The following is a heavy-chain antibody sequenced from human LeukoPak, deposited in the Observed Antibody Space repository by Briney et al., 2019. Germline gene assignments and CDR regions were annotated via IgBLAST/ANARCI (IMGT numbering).Heavy chain of an antibody. CDR1: GYTLTELS. Sequence: ASVKVSCKVSGYTLTELSMHWVRQAPGKGLEWMGGFDPEDGETIYAQKFQGRVTMTEDTSADTAYMELSSLRSEDTAVYYCATAPGLLWSSLDYWGQGTLVTVSS. J-gene: IGHJ4*02. D-gene: IGHD3-10*01. V-gene: IGHV1-24*01. CDR3: ATAPGLLWSSLDY. CDR2: FDPEDGET.